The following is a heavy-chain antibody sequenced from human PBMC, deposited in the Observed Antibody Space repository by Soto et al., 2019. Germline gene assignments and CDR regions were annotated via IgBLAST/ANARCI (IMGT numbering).Heavy chain of an antibody. D-gene: IGHD3-9*01. CDR2: INNRGGST. J-gene: IGHJ4*02. V-gene: IGHV3-23*01. CDR1: GFTFSSYA. CDR3: ANDETYYDLLTGPDY. Sequence: HPGGSLRLSCAASGFTFSSYAMSWVRQAPGKGLEWVSAINNRGGSTYYADSVKGRFTISRDNSKNTLYLQMNSLRAEDTAVYYCANDETYYDLLTGPDYWGQGTLVTVSS.